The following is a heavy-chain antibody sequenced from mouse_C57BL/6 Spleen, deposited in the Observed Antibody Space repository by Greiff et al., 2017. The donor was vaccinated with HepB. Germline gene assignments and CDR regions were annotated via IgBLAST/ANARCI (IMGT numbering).Heavy chain of an antibody. CDR3: ARQEITTTGYYAMDY. CDR1: GFTFSSYG. D-gene: IGHD2-4*01. V-gene: IGHV5-6*01. Sequence: EVKLMESGGDLVKPGGSLKLSCAASGFTFSSYGMSWVRQTPDKRLEWVATISSGGSYTYYPDSVKGRFTISRDNAKNTLYLQMSSLKSEDTAMYYCARQEITTTGYYAMDYWGQGTSVTVSS. J-gene: IGHJ4*01. CDR2: ISSGGSYT.